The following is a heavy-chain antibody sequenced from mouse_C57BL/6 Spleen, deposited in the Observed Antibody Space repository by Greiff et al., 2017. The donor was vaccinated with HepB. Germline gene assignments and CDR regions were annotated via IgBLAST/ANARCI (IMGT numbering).Heavy chain of an antibody. D-gene: IGHD1-1*01. J-gene: IGHJ4*01. CDR2: IYPGDGDT. CDR1: GYAFSSSW. V-gene: IGHV1-82*01. Sequence: QVQLKQSGPELVKPGASVKISCKASGYAFSSSWMNWVKQRPGKGLEWIGRIYPGDGDTNYNGKFKGKATLTADKSSSTAYMQLSSLTSEDSAVYFCARGYYGSSYGYAMDYWGQGTSVTVSS. CDR3: ARGYYGSSYGYAMDY.